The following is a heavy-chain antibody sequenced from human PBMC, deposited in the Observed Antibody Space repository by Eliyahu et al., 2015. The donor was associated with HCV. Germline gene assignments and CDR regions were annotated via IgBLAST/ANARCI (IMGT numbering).Heavy chain of an antibody. V-gene: IGHV1-18*04. CDR2: ISGYNGNT. D-gene: IGHD3-10*01. CDR3: ARFPWFGDLLIDY. CDR1: GYTFTSHG. J-gene: IGHJ4*02. Sequence: QVQLVQSGVEVKKPGXSVKVSCKASGYTFTSHGITWVRQAPGQGLEGMGWISGYNGNTNYAQKLQGRVIMTTDTSTTTAYMELRSLRSDDTAIYYCARFPWFGDLLIDYWGQGTLVTVSS.